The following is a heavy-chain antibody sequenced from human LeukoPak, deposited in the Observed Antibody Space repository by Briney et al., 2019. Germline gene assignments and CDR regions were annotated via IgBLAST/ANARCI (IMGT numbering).Heavy chain of an antibody. D-gene: IGHD3-22*01. CDR2: IYYSGST. CDR3: ARHLSDSSGYPNWLDP. Sequence: SETLSLTCTVSGGSISSSSYYWGWIRQPPGTGLEWIGSIYYSGSTYYNPSLKSRVTISVDTSKNQFSLKLSSVTAADTAVYYCARHLSDSSGYPNWLDPWGQGTRVTVSS. V-gene: IGHV4-39*01. CDR1: GGSISSSSYY. J-gene: IGHJ5*02.